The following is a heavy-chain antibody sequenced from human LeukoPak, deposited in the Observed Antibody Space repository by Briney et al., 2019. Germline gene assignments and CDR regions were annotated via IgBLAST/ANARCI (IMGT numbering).Heavy chain of an antibody. CDR2: VNHSGST. D-gene: IGHD3-22*01. CDR3: ARGGSRRYDSSGYYRAFDI. V-gene: IGHV4-34*01. J-gene: IGHJ3*02. CDR1: GGSFSGYY. Sequence: SETLSLTCAVYGGSFSGYYWSWIRQPPGKGLDWIGEVNHSGSTNYNPSLKSRVTISVDTSKNQFSLKLSSVTAADTAVYYCARGGSRRYDSSGYYRAFDIWGQGTMVTVSS.